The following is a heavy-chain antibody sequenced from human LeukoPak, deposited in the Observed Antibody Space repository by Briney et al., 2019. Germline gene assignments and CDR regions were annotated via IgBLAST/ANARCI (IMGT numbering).Heavy chain of an antibody. V-gene: IGHV4-34*01. D-gene: IGHD3-10*01. CDR3: ARGLDYYGSGSQGYYFDY. Sequence: PSETLSLTCAVYGGSFSGYYWSWIRQPPGKGLEWIGEINHSGSTNYNPSLKSRVTISVDTSSTQFSLKVSSVTAADTAVYYCARGLDYYGSGSQGYYFDYWGQGTLVTVSS. CDR1: GGSFSGYY. CDR2: INHSGST. J-gene: IGHJ4*02.